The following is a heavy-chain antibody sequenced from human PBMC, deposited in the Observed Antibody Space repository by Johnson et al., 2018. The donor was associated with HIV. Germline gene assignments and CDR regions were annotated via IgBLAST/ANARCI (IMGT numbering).Heavy chain of an antibody. CDR2: ILYDGSNK. J-gene: IGHJ3*02. CDR3: AREEAYCGGDCYSALDI. V-gene: IGHV3-30-3*01. Sequence: QVQLVESGGGVVQPGRSLRLSCAASGFTFSSYAMHWVRQAPGKGLAWVAVILYDGSNKYYADSVKGRFTISRDNSKNTLYVQMNSLRAEDTAVYYCAREEAYCGGDCYSALDIWGQGTMVTVSS. D-gene: IGHD2-21*02. CDR1: GFTFSSYA.